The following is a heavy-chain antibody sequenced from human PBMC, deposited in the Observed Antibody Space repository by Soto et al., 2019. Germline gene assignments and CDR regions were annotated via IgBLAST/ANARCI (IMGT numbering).Heavy chain of an antibody. CDR1: GGTFSSYA. D-gene: IGHD3-22*01. V-gene: IGHV1-69*13. CDR3: ARDRSPYYYDSSGYCF. Sequence: SVKVSCKASGGTFSSYAISWVRQAHGQGLEWMGGIIPIFGTANYAQKFQGRVTITAYESTSTAYMELSSLRSEDTAVYYCARDRSPYYYDSSGYCFWGQGTLVTVSS. J-gene: IGHJ4*02. CDR2: IIPIFGTA.